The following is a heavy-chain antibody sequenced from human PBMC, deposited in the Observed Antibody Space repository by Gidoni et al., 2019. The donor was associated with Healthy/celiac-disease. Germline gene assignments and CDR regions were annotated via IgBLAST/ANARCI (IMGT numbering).Heavy chain of an antibody. D-gene: IGHD2-21*01. V-gene: IGHV3-30*03. Sequence: QVQLVESVGGVVQPGRSLSLSCAAPGLPFSRSGMHWVRQAPGKGLEWVAVISYDGSNKYYADSVKGRFTISRDNSKNTLYLQMNSLRAEDTAVYYCATETPSNLDDAFLIEPLIDYWGQGTLVTVSS. CDR1: GLPFSRSG. J-gene: IGHJ4*02. CDR2: ISYDGSNK. CDR3: ATETPSNLDDAFLIEPLIDY.